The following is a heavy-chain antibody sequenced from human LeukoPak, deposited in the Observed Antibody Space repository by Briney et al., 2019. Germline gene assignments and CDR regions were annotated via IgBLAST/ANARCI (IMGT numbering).Heavy chain of an antibody. CDR1: GGSFSGYY. CDR3: ARAAPVVAARSHPFDY. CDR2: INHSGST. V-gene: IGHV4-34*01. J-gene: IGHJ4*02. Sequence: SETLSLTCAVYGGSFSGYYWSWIRQPPGKGLEWIGEINHSGSTNYNPSLKSRVTISVDTSKNQFSLKLSSVTAADTAVYYCARAAPVVAARSHPFDYWGQGTLVTVSS. D-gene: IGHD6-6*01.